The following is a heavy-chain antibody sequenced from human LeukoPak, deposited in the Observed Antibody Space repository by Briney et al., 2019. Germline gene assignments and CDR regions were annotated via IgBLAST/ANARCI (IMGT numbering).Heavy chain of an antibody. J-gene: IGHJ4*02. V-gene: IGHV3-66*03. CDR2: IYSDNT. D-gene: IGHD2-2*01. CDR1: GFTVSSNS. Sequence: GGSLRLSCTVSGFTVSSNSMSWVRQAPGKGLEWVSFIYSDNTHYSDSVKGRFTISRDSSKNTLYLQMNSLRAEDTAVYYCAKGYCSSTSCYAIDYWGQGTLVTVSS. CDR3: AKGYCSSTSCYAIDY.